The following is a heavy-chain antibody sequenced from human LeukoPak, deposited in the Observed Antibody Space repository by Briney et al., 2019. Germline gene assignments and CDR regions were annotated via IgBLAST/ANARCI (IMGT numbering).Heavy chain of an antibody. J-gene: IGHJ4*02. D-gene: IGHD3-10*01. V-gene: IGHV4-34*01. CDR2: INHSGST. CDR3: ARRPGSFDY. CDR1: GGSFSGYY. Sequence: SETLSLTCAVYGGSFSGYYWSWIRQPPGKGLEWIGEINHSGSTNYNPSLKSRVTISVDTSKNQFSLKLSSVTAADTAVYYCARRPGSFDYWGQGTLVTVSS.